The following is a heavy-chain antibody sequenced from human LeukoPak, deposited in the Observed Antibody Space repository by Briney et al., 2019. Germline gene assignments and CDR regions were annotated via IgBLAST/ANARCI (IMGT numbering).Heavy chain of an antibody. Sequence: PGGSLRLSCAGSGFTFSHAWMSWVRQAPGKGLEWVGRIKSKTDGGTKDYAAPVRGRFTISRDDSENTRYLQMNSLKPEDTALYYCTVDANTDSQYYWGQGTLVTVSS. CDR2: IKSKTDGGTK. CDR1: GFTFSHAW. CDR3: TVDANTDSQYY. V-gene: IGHV3-15*01. J-gene: IGHJ4*02. D-gene: IGHD4/OR15-4a*01.